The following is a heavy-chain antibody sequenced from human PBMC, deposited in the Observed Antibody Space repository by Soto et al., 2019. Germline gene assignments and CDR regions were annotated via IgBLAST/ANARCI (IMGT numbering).Heavy chain of an antibody. CDR2: ISYDGSNK. CDR3: AKEVGVLRFLEWSPGSYYYYGMDV. Sequence: HPGGSLRLSCAASGFTFSSYGMHWVRQAPGKGLEWVAVISYDGSNKYYADSVKGRLTISRDNSKNTLYLQMNSLRAEDTAVYYCAKEVGVLRFLEWSPGSYYYYGMDVWGQGTTVTVSS. CDR1: GFTFSSYG. J-gene: IGHJ6*02. D-gene: IGHD3-3*01. V-gene: IGHV3-30*18.